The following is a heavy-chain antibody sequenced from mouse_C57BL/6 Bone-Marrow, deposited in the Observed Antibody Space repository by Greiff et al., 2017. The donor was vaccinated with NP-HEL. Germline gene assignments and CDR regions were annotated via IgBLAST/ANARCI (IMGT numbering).Heavy chain of an antibody. Sequence: QVQLQQSGAELARPGASVKLSCKASGYTFTSYGISWVKQRTGQGLEWIGEIYPRSGNTYYNEKFKGKATLTGDKSSSTMYMELRSLTSEDSAVYFCASGTKGFDYWGQGTTLTVSS. CDR1: GYTFTSYG. D-gene: IGHD1-1*02. CDR2: IYPRSGNT. J-gene: IGHJ2*01. CDR3: ASGTKGFDY. V-gene: IGHV1-81*01.